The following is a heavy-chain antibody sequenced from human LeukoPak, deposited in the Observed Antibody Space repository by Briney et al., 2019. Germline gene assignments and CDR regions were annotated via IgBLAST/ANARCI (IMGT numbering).Heavy chain of an antibody. V-gene: IGHV3-53*01. J-gene: IGHJ5*02. Sequence: PGGSLRLSCAASGFTVSSDYMSWVRQAPGKGLEWVSVIYSADRTYYADSVKGRFTISRDTFKNTLHLQMNSLRVEDTAVYYCARAQGAVTLRFDPWGQGTLVTVSS. D-gene: IGHD4-17*01. CDR2: IYSADRT. CDR1: GFTVSSDY. CDR3: ARAQGAVTLRFDP.